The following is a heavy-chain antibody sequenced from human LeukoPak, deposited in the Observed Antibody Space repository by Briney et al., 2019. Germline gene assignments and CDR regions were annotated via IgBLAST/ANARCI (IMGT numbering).Heavy chain of an antibody. CDR3: TRDGGGIAARRYPNLVDY. J-gene: IGHJ4*02. Sequence: ASVKVSCKASGYTFTGYYMHWVRQAPGQGLEWMGWINPNSGGTNYAQKFQGRVTMTRDTSISTAYMELSSLRSDDTAVYYCTRDGGGIAARRYPNLVDYWGQGTLVTVSS. CDR2: INPNSGGT. CDR1: GYTFTGYY. V-gene: IGHV1-2*02. D-gene: IGHD6-6*01.